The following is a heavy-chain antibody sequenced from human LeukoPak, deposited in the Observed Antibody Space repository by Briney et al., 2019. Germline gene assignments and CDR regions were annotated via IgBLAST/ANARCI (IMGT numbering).Heavy chain of an antibody. D-gene: IGHD3-10*01. V-gene: IGHV5-51*01. CDR3: ARQGFYYGSGSYLDY. CDR1: GYSFTSYW. J-gene: IGHJ4*02. CDR2: IYPGDSDT. Sequence: GESLKISCKGSGYSFTSYWIGWVRQMPGKGLEWMGIIYPGDSDTRYSPSFQGQVTISADKSISTAYLQWSSLKASDTAMYYCARQGFYYGSGSYLDYWGQGTLVTVSS.